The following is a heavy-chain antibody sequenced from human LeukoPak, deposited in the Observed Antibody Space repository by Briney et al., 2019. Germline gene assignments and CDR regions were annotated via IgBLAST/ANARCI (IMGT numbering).Heavy chain of an antibody. Sequence: SETLSLTCAVSGYSISSGYYWGWIRQPPGKGLEWIGSIYHSGSTYYNPSLKSRVTLSVGTSKNQFSLKLNSVTAADTAVYYCARQRGRNWFDPWGQRTLVTVSS. CDR3: ARQRGRNWFDP. D-gene: IGHD3-16*01. CDR2: IYHSGST. CDR1: GYSISSGYY. J-gene: IGHJ5*02. V-gene: IGHV4-38-2*01.